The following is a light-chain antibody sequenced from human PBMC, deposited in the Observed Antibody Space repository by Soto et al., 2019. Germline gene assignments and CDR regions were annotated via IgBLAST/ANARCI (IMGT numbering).Light chain of an antibody. CDR1: SSDVGGYNY. CDR2: EVS. J-gene: IGLJ1*01. CDR3: CSYTSSSIDYV. Sequence: QSALTQPASVSGSPGQSITISCTGTSSDVGGYNYVSWYQQHPGKAPKLMIYEVSNRPSGVSNPFSGSKYGNTDSLTIYGLQAEDEVDYYCCSYTSSSIDYVFAPGTKVTV. V-gene: IGLV2-14*01.